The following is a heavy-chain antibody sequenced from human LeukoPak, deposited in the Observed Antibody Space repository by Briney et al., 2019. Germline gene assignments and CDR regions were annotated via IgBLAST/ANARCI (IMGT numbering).Heavy chain of an antibody. CDR1: GGSFSGYC. V-gene: IGHV4-34*01. D-gene: IGHD3-10*01. CDR2: INHSGST. Sequence: SETLSLTCAVYGGSFSGYCWSWIRQPPGKGLEWIGEINHSGSTNYNPSLKSRVTISVDTSKNQFSLKLSSVTAADTAVYYCARGGGYYYGSGSYYKRNWFDPWGQGTLVTVSS. CDR3: ARGGGYYYGSGSYYKRNWFDP. J-gene: IGHJ5*02.